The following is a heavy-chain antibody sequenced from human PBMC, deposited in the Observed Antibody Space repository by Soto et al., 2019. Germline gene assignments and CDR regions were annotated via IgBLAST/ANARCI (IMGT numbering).Heavy chain of an antibody. CDR3: AAVVDFWRGYNDFDY. V-gene: IGHV1-58*02. CDR1: GFTFTSSA. CDR2: IVVGSGNT. J-gene: IGHJ4*02. D-gene: IGHD3-3*01. Sequence: GASVKVSCKASGFTFTSSAMQWVRQARGQRLEWIGWIVVGSGNTNYAQKFQERVTITRDMSTSTAYMELSSLRSEDTAVYYCAAVVDFWRGYNDFDYWGQGTLVTVSS.